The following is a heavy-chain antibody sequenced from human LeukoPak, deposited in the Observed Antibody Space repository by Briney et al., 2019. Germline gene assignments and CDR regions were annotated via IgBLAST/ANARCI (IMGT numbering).Heavy chain of an antibody. V-gene: IGHV1-2*02. D-gene: IGHD3-10*01. Sequence: GASVKVPCKASGYSFTGYYIHWVRQAPGQGLEWMGWINPDSGITNYAQKFQDRVTMTRDTSISTASTELSRLRSDDTAVYYCARVNKMRSGILMGFDPWGQGTLVTVSS. CDR3: ARVNKMRSGILMGFDP. CDR1: GYSFTGYY. CDR2: INPDSGIT. J-gene: IGHJ5*02.